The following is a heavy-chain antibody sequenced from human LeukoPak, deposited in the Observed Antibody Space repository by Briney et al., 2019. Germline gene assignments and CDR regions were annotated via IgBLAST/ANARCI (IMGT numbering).Heavy chain of an antibody. CDR3: ARQEYCSGGSCYTWFDP. Sequence: GESLKISCKGSGYSINNYWIGWVRQMPGKGLEWMGIIYPADSDIRYSPSFQGQVTISADKSISTAYLQWSSLKASDTAMYYYARQEYCSGGSCYTWFDPWGQGTLVTVSS. V-gene: IGHV5-51*01. CDR1: GYSINNYW. CDR2: IYPADSDI. J-gene: IGHJ5*02. D-gene: IGHD2-15*01.